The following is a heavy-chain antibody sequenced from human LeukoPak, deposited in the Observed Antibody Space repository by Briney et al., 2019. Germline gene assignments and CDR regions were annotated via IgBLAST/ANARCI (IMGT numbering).Heavy chain of an antibody. CDR2: IRYDGSDK. CDR1: RFTFSSYA. V-gene: IGHV3-30*02. J-gene: IGHJ3*01. D-gene: IGHD3-16*01. CDR3: AKRADYYDSSRALYDAFDL. Sequence: GGSLRLSCAASRFTFSSYAMHWVRQAPGKGLEWVTFIRYDGSDKYYADSVKGRFTISRDNSKNTLFLQMNSLRVEDTAVYYCAKRADYYDSSRALYDAFDLWGQGTMVTVSS.